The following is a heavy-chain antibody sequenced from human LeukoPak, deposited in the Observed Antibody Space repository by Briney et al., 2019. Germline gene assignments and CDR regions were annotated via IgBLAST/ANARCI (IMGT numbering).Heavy chain of an antibody. CDR3: AREITMIVVVISRGYDAFDI. CDR1: GYTFTGYY. D-gene: IGHD3-22*01. CDR2: INPNSGGT. J-gene: IGHJ3*02. Sequence: ASVKVSCKASGYTFTGYYMHWVRQAPGQGLEWMGWINPNSGGTNYAQKFQGRVTMTRDTSISTAYMELSRLRSDDTAVYYCAREITMIVVVISRGYDAFDIWGQGTVVTVSS. V-gene: IGHV1-2*02.